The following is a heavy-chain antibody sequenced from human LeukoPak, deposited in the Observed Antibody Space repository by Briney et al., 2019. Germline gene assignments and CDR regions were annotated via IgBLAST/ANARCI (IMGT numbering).Heavy chain of an antibody. D-gene: IGHD6-19*01. V-gene: IGHV3-23*01. J-gene: IGHJ4*02. CDR3: AKDFPAPGWRGFDS. CDR1: GFSFSYSA. CDR2: VSGGASGGVT. Sequence: PGGSLRLSCAASGFSFSYSAMTWVRQAPGKGLEWVSAVSGGASGGVTFYADSVKGRFSIAKDTSKNTLFLQMNSLRVEDTALYYCAKDFPAPGWRGFDSWGQGTLVTVSS.